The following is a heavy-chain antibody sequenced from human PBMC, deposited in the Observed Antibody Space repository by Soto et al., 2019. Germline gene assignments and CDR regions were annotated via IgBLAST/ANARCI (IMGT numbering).Heavy chain of an antibody. J-gene: IGHJ3*02. D-gene: IGHD3-10*01. CDR1: GGSISSYY. CDR3: ARVWGGAFDI. V-gene: IGHV4-59*01. CDR2: IYYSGST. Sequence: QVQLQESGPGLVKPSETLSLTCTVSGGSISSYYWSWIRQPPGKGLEWIGYIYYSGSTNYNPSLKRRVTISVDTSQNQFSLKLRSVTAADTAVYYCARVWGGAFDIWGQGTMVTVSS.